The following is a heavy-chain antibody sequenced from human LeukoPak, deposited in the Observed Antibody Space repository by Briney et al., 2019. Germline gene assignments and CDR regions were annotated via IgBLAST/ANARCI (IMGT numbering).Heavy chain of an antibody. J-gene: IGHJ5*02. CDR3: ARDLKYQLLLGWFDP. D-gene: IGHD2-21*01. V-gene: IGHV1-2*06. CDR1: GYTFTGYY. CDR2: INPNNGAT. Sequence: GASVKVSCKASGYTFTGYYIHWVRQAPGQGLEWMGRINPNNGATNYAQKFRGRVTVTRDTSISIVYMELRRLRSDDTAVYYCARDLKYQLLLGWFDPWGQGSLVTVSS.